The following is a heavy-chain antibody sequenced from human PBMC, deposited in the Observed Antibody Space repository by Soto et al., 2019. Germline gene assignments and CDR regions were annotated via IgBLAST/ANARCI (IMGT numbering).Heavy chain of an antibody. Sequence: ASVKVSCKASGYTFTNYAMHWVRQAPGQRLEWMGWINAGNGNTKYSQKFQGRVTITRGTSASTAYMELSSLRSEDTAVYYCAVVVPAATFNWFDPWGQGTLVTVSS. J-gene: IGHJ5*02. CDR3: AVVVPAATFNWFDP. D-gene: IGHD2-2*01. CDR2: INAGNGNT. CDR1: GYTFTNYA. V-gene: IGHV1-3*01.